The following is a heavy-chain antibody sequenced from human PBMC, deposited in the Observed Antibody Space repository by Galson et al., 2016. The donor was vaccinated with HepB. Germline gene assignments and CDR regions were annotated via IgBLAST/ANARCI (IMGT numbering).Heavy chain of an antibody. Sequence: SLRLSCAASGFTFRTYSMNWVRQAPGKGLEWVSSISASSSYIYYADSMKGRFTISRDNAKNSLYLQMNSLRAEDTAVYYCARDSAASSSPARDFDYWGQGTLVSVSS. D-gene: IGHD6-13*01. CDR2: ISASSSYI. CDR1: GFTFRTYS. CDR3: ARDSAASSSPARDFDY. J-gene: IGHJ4*02. V-gene: IGHV3-21*04.